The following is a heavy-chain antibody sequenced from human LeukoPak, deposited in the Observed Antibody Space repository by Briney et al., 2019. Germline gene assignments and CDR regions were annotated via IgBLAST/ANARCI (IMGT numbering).Heavy chain of an antibody. CDR1: GYTFTSYD. CDR3: ARVRKMAVAGRWCWFDP. CDR2: MNPNSGNT. D-gene: IGHD6-19*01. Sequence: ASVKVSCKASGYTFTSYDINWVRQAPGQGLEWMGWMNPNSGNTGYAQKFQGRVTITRNTSISTAYMELSSLRSEDTAVYYCARVRKMAVAGRWCWFDPWGQGTLVTVSS. J-gene: IGHJ5*02. V-gene: IGHV1-8*03.